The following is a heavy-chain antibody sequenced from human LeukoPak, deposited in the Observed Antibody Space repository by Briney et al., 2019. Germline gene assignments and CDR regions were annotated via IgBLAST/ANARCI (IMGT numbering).Heavy chain of an antibody. V-gene: IGHV4-34*01. CDR3: ARVKRITTIVVVTKEYYFDY. CDR2: INHSGST. Sequence: SETLSLTCAVYGGSFSGYYWRWIRQPPGKGLEWIGEINHSGSTNYNPSLKSRVTISVDTSKNQFSLKLSSVTAADTAVYYCARVKRITTIVVVTKEYYFDYWGQGTLVTVSS. D-gene: IGHD3-22*01. J-gene: IGHJ4*02. CDR1: GGSFSGYY.